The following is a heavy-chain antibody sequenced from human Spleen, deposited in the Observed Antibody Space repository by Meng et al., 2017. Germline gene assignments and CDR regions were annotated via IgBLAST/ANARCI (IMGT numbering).Heavy chain of an antibody. D-gene: IGHD3-16*01. J-gene: IGHJ4*02. CDR1: GGSIRNTNYY. CDR2: IYYSGST. Sequence: QVQLQESGPAMVKPSETLSLTCTVSGGSIRNTNYYWGWIRQPPGKGLEWIGNIYYSGSTYYNPSLKSRVTISVDTSKNQVSLKLSSVTAADTAVYYCARHEGGGLSLDYWGQGALVTVSS. CDR3: ARHEGGGLSLDY. V-gene: IGHV4-39*01.